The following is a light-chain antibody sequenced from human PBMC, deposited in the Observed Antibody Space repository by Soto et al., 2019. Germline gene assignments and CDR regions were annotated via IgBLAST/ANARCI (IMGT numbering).Light chain of an antibody. V-gene: IGKV2-28*01. CDR2: LGS. CDR1: QSLLHINGYNY. CDR3: QQYANWPKT. J-gene: IGKJ1*01. Sequence: DIVMPQSPPSLPFTPGEPASISCSSVQSLLHINGYNYLDWYLQKPGQSPQLLIYLGSNRASGVPDRFSGSGSGTDFTLKISRVEAEDVGVYFCQQYANWPKTFGQGTKVDIK.